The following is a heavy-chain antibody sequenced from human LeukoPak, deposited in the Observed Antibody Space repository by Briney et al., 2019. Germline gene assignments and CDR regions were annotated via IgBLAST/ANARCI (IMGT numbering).Heavy chain of an antibody. CDR2: VSPSGDNT. CDR1: GYTFTSYY. CDR3: ARGPPYGSRSSEAY. V-gene: IGHV1-46*01. Sequence: GASVKVSCKASGYTFTSYYIHWVRQAPGQGLEWMGVVSPSGDNTNYAQKFQGRVTMTRDTSTSTVYMGLSSLRSEDTAVYYCARGPPYGSRSSEAYWGQGTLVTVSS. J-gene: IGHJ4*02. D-gene: IGHD3-10*01.